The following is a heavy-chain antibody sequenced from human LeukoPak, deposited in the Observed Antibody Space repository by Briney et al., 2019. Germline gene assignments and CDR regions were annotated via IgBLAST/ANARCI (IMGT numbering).Heavy chain of an antibody. D-gene: IGHD3-10*01. Sequence: GGSLRLSCTVSGFIFDSYWMTWARQAPGKGLEWVAYIRQDSNERYYLDSVKGRFTISRDNAKNSLYLQMNSLRAEDTAVYYCASGSYGSGFYYFYYMDVWGKGTTVTVSS. V-gene: IGHV3-7*01. CDR1: GFIFDSYW. CDR2: IRQDSNER. CDR3: ASGSYGSGFYYFYYMDV. J-gene: IGHJ6*03.